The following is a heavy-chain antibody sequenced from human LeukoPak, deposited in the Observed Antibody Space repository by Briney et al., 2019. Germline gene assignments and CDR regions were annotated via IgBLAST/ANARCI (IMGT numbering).Heavy chain of an antibody. V-gene: IGHV1-2*02. D-gene: IGHD3-16*01. CDR1: GYTFTNYY. CDR3: ARVVAGGVIWAY. CDR2: INPNSGDT. Sequence: ASVTVSCKSTGYTFTNYYIHWLRQAPGQGLEWMGWINPNSGDTNYAQRLQGRVTIIRDTSISTAFMELSRLTSDDTAVYYCARVVAGGVIWAYWGQGTLVTVSS. J-gene: IGHJ4*02.